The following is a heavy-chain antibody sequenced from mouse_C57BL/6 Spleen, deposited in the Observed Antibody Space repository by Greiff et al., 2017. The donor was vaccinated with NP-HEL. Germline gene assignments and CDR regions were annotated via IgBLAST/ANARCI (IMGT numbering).Heavy chain of an antibody. Sequence: VQLKESGPGLVQPSQSLSITCTVSGFSLTSYGVHWVRQSPGKGLEWLGVIWSGGSTDYNAAFISRLSISKDNSKSQVFFKMNSLQADDTAIYYCARTYGSSYRNYYAMDYWGQGTSVTVSS. CDR3: ARTYGSSYRNYYAMDY. J-gene: IGHJ4*01. D-gene: IGHD1-1*01. CDR1: GFSLTSYG. V-gene: IGHV2-2*01. CDR2: IWSGGST.